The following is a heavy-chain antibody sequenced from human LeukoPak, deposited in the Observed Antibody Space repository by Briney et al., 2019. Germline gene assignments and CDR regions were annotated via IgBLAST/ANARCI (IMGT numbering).Heavy chain of an antibody. J-gene: IGHJ4*02. Sequence: SETLSLTCTVSGGSISSSSYYWGWIRQPPGKGLEWIGSIYYSGSTYYNPSLKSRVTISVDTSKNQFSLKLSSVTAADTAVYYCARSNWNYVGYFDYWGQGTLVTVSS. CDR1: GGSISSSSYY. V-gene: IGHV4-39*07. D-gene: IGHD1-7*01. CDR2: IYYSGST. CDR3: ARSNWNYVGYFDY.